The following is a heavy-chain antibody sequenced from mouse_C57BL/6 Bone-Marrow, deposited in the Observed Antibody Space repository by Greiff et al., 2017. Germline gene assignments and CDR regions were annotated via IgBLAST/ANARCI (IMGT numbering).Heavy chain of an antibody. CDR1: GFNIKDYY. J-gene: IGHJ2*01. CDR2: IDPEDGET. D-gene: IGHD1-1*01. Sequence: EVQLQQSGAELVKPGASVKLSCTASGFNIKDYYMHWVKQRTEQGLEWIGRIDPEDGETTYAPKFQGKATITADTSSNTAYLQLSGLTSEDTAVYYCARGGYYGSSFYYFDYWGQGTTLTVSS. V-gene: IGHV14-2*01. CDR3: ARGGYYGSSFYYFDY.